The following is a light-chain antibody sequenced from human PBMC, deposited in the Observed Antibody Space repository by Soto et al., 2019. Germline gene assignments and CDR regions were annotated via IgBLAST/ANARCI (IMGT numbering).Light chain of an antibody. CDR1: SGDVGGYNY. CDR3: CSYAGSYTLV. CDR2: DVS. J-gene: IGLJ2*01. V-gene: IGLV2-11*01. Sequence: QSVLTQPRSVSGSPGQSVTISCTGTSGDVGGYNYVSWYQQHPGKAPKLMIYDVSKRPSGVPDRFSGSKSGNTASLTISGLQAEDEADYYCCSYAGSYTLVFGGGTQLNV.